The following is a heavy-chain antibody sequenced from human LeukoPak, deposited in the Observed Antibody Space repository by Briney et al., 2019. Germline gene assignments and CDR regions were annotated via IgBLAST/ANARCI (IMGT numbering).Heavy chain of an antibody. CDR3: ARGLLERNYYGSGSYYFDY. CDR1: GGSISSSSYY. Sequence: SETLSLTCTVSGGSISSSSYYWGWLRQPPGKGREWIGSIYYSGSTYYNPSLKSRVTISVETSKNQFSLKLSSVTAADTAVYYCARGLLERNYYGSGSYYFDYWGQGTLVTVSS. V-gene: IGHV4-39*07. CDR2: IYYSGST. D-gene: IGHD3-10*01. J-gene: IGHJ4*02.